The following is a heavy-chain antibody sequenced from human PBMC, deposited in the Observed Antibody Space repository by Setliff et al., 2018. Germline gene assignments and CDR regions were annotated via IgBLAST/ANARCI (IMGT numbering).Heavy chain of an antibody. CDR1: GFTFDDYA. D-gene: IGHD4-17*01. CDR3: ARLRKDYGDYYYFDY. V-gene: IGHV3-9*01. CDR2: ICWNSGTI. Sequence: GGSLRLSCAASGFTFDDYAMHWVRQVPGKGLEWVSSICWNSGTIGYGDSVKGRFTISRDNAKNSLYLQMNSLRAEDTAVYYCARLRKDYGDYYYFDYWGQGTLVTVSS. J-gene: IGHJ4*02.